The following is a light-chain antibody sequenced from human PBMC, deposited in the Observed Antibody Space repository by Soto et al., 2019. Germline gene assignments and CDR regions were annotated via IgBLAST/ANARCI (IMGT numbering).Light chain of an antibody. V-gene: IGKV3-20*01. J-gene: IGKJ1*01. CDR3: QQYGSSPLT. CDR1: QSVRSSY. CDR2: GAS. Sequence: EIVLTQSPGTLSLSPGERATLSCRASQSVRSSYLAWYQQKPRQAPRLLIYGASSRATGIPDRFSGSGSGTDFTLTISSLEPEDFAVYYCQQYGSSPLTFGQGTKVEIK.